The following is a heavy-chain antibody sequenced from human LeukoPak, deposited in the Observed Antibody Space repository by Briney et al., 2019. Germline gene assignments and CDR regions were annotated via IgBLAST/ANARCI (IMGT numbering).Heavy chain of an antibody. CDR1: GFTFSSYS. CDR2: ISSSSSYI. V-gene: IGHV3-21*01. Sequence: GGSLRLSCAASGFTFSSYSMNWVRQAPGKGLEWVSSISSSSSYIYYADSVKGRFTISRDNAKNSLHLQMNSLRAEDAAVYYCARDPGWLHQPMDVWGQGTTVTVSS. J-gene: IGHJ6*02. CDR3: ARDPGWLHQPMDV. D-gene: IGHD5-24*01.